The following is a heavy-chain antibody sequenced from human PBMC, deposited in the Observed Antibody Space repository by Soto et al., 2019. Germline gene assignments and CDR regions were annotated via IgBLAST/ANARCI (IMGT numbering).Heavy chain of an antibody. CDR3: GRSRVRGGRKCCFNM. D-gene: IGHD3-10*01. J-gene: IGHJ6*03. CDR1: GGSFSGYY. V-gene: IGHV4-34*01. CDR2: INHSGTT. Sequence: SETLSLTCAVYGGSFSGYYWSWIRQPPGKGLEWIGEINHSGTTDYSPSLKSRVTISVDTSKNQFSLKFSSVTAADTALYFCGRSRVRGGRKCCFNMGGKGTTV.